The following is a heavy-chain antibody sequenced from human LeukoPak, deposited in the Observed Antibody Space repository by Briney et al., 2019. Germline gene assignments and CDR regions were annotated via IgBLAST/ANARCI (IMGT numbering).Heavy chain of an antibody. V-gene: IGHV1-8*01. CDR2: MNPNSGNT. CDR3: ARGLWLREGPYYFDY. CDR1: GYTFTSSD. Sequence: ASVKVSCKASGYTFTSSDINWVRQATGQGLGWMGWMNPNSGNTGYAQKFQGRVTMTMNTSISTAYMELSSLRSEDTAVYYCARGLWLREGPYYFDYWGQGTLVTVSS. J-gene: IGHJ4*02. D-gene: IGHD5-12*01.